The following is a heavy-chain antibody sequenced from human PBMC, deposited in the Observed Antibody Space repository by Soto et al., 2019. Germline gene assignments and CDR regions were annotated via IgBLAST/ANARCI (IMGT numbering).Heavy chain of an antibody. D-gene: IGHD1-1*01. CDR2: IKEDGSEK. Sequence: GGSLRLSCAASGFTLSSYWMSWVRQAPGKGLQWVAYIKEDGSEKYYVDSVKGRFTISRDNAKNSLYLQMNSLRAEDTAVYYCARDLGGTSDYWGQGTLVTVSS. J-gene: IGHJ4*02. V-gene: IGHV3-7*01. CDR1: GFTLSSYW. CDR3: ARDLGGTSDY.